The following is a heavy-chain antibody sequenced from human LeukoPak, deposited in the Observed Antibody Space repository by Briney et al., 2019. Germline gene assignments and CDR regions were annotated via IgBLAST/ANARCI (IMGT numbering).Heavy chain of an antibody. J-gene: IGHJ5*02. CDR1: GFTFSSYW. CDR3: ARGRSSCSFLCRDRRKNNWFDP. V-gene: IGHV3-7*01. D-gene: IGHD6-13*01. Sequence: GGSLRLSCAASGFTFSSYWMSWVRQAPGKGLEWVANIKQDGSEKYYVDSVKGRFTISRDNAKNSLYLQMNSLRAEDTAVYYCARGRSSCSFLCRDRRKNNWFDPWGQGTLVTVSS. CDR2: IKQDGSEK.